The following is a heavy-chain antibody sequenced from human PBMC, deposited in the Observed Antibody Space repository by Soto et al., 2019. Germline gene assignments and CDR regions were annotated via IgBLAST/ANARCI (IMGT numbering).Heavy chain of an antibody. CDR2: IYHSGTT. J-gene: IGHJ5*02. CDR3: ARDRVFQLLGWFDP. V-gene: IGHV4-31*03. Sequence: QVQLQESGPGLVKPSQTLSLTCTVSGGSISSGGYYWSWIRQHPVKGLEWIGYIYHSGTTYYNPSLQCRVTISVDTTKHQFTLNLTSVTAADAAVYYCARDRVFQLLGWFDPWGQGTLVTVSS. CDR1: GGSISSGGYY. D-gene: IGHD2-2*01.